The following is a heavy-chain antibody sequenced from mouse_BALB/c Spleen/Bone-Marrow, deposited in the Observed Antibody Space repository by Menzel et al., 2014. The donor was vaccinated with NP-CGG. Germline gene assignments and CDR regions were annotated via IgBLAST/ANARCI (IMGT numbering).Heavy chain of an antibody. CDR1: GFTFTDYY. CDR2: IRNKANGYTT. Sequence: EVKLVESGGGLVQPGGSLRLSRATSGFTFTDYYMSWVRQPPGKALEWLGFIRNKANGYTTEYSASVKGRFTISRDNSQSIPYLQMNTLRAEDSATYYCARDYGNYVRFAYWGQGTLVTVSA. D-gene: IGHD2-1*01. CDR3: ARDYGNYVRFAY. V-gene: IGHV7-3*02. J-gene: IGHJ3*01.